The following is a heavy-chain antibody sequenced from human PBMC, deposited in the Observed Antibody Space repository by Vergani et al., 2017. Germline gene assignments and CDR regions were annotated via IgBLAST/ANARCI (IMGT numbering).Heavy chain of an antibody. V-gene: IGHV3-23*01. D-gene: IGHD5-24*01. CDR1: GFTFSACP. CDR3: ARDEDGYNSYYYYGMDV. CDR2: ISARYPST. Sequence: EVQLLQSGGGVIQPGGSVRLSCAASGFTFSACPMTWVRQAPGKGLEWVSAISARYPSTYYADSVKGRFTISRDNSKNMLYLQMNSLRAEDTAVYYCARDEDGYNSYYYYGMDVWGQGTTVTVSS. J-gene: IGHJ6*02.